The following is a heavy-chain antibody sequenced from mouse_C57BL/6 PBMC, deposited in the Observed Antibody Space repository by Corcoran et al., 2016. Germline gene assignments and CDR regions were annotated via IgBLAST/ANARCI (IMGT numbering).Heavy chain of an antibody. J-gene: IGHJ3*01. CDR3: AREGGLYDYDWFAY. CDR2: INPYNGGT. D-gene: IGHD2-4*01. V-gene: IGHV1-19*01. CDR1: GYTFTDYY. Sequence: EVQLQQSGPVLVKPGASVKMSRKASGYTFTDYYMNWVKQSHGKSLEWIGVINPYNGGTSYNQKFKGKATLTVDKSSSTAYMELNSLTSEDSAVYYCAREGGLYDYDWFAYWGQGTLVTVSA.